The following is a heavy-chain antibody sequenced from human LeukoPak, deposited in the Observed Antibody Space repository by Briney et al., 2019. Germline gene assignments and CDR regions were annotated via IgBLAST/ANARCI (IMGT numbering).Heavy chain of an antibody. Sequence: SVKVSCKASGGTFSSYAISWVRQAPGQGLEWMGRIIPIFGTANYAQKFQGRVTITADESTSTAYMELSSLRSEDTAVYYCARGSYDFWSGYPARYYYYYMDVWGKGTTVTVSS. J-gene: IGHJ6*03. D-gene: IGHD3-3*01. CDR2: IIPIFGTA. CDR1: GGTFSSYA. CDR3: ARGSYDFWSGYPARYYYYYMDV. V-gene: IGHV1-69*13.